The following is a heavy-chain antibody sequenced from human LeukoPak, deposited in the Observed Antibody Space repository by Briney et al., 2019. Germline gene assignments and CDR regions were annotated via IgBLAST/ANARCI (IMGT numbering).Heavy chain of an antibody. CDR2: ISWDGGST. D-gene: IGHD2-15*01. CDR3: AKDRKLGYCSGGSCPHYYYYYGMDV. CDR1: GFTFDDYA. J-gene: IGHJ6*02. Sequence: GGSLRLSCAASGFTFDDYAMHWVRQAPGKGLEWVSLISWDGGSTYYADSVKGRFTISRDNSKNSLYLQMNSLRAEDTALYYCAKDRKLGYCSGGSCPHYYYYYGMDVWGQGTTVTVSS. V-gene: IGHV3-43D*03.